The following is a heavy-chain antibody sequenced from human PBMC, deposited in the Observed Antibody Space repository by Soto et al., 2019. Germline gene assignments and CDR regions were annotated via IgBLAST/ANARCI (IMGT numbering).Heavy chain of an antibody. J-gene: IGHJ4*02. Sequence: QVQLVQSGAEVKKPGASVKVSCKASGYTFTSYGISWVRQAPGQGLEWMGWINAYNVNTNYAQKLQGRVTMTTDTSTSRAYMQLRGLRSDDTAVYSCARDAAPFGYWGQGTLVTVSS. V-gene: IGHV1-18*01. D-gene: IGHD3-10*01. CDR3: ARDAAPFGY. CDR2: INAYNVNT. CDR1: GYTFTSYG.